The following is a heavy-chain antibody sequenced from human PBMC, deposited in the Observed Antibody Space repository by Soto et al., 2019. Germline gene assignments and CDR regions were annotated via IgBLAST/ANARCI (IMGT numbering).Heavy chain of an antibody. D-gene: IGHD2-15*01. CDR2: ISSSSYI. J-gene: IGHJ6*02. CDR3: ARDPGVVVVAASDYYGMDV. CDR1: GFTFSSYS. V-gene: IGHV3-21*01. Sequence: GGSLRLSCAASGFTFSSYSMNWVRQAPGKGLEWVSSISSSSYIYYADSVKGRFTISRDNAKNSLYLQMNSLRAEDTAVYYCARDPGVVVVAASDYYGMDVWGQGTTVTVSS.